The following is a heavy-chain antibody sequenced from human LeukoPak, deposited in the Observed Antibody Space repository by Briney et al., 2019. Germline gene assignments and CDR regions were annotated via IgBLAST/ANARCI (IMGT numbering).Heavy chain of an antibody. CDR2: IKSKTDGGTT. V-gene: IGHV3-15*01. J-gene: IGHJ4*02. Sequence: GGSLRLSCVASGFTFSNAWMSWVRQAPGNGLEWVGRIKSKTDGGTTDYAAPVKGRFTISRDDSKNTLYLQMNSLKTEDTAVYYCTTDRNVLRYFDWLSPPAYYFDYWGQGTLVTVSS. CDR1: GFTFSNAW. D-gene: IGHD3-9*01. CDR3: TTDRNVLRYFDWLSPPAYYFDY.